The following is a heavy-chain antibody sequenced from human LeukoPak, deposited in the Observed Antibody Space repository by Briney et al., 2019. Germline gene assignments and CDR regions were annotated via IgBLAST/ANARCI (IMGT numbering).Heavy chain of an antibody. J-gene: IGHJ6*03. CDR3: ARDRRPRSFAYYMDV. V-gene: IGHV3-7*01. CDR2: IKQDGSEK. Sequence: PGGSLRLSCAASGFTFSSYWMSWVRQAPGKGLEWVANIKQDGSEKYYVDSVKGRFTISRDNAKNSLYLQMNSLRAEDTAVYYCARDRRPRSFAYYMDVWGKGTTVTVSS. CDR1: GFTFSSYW.